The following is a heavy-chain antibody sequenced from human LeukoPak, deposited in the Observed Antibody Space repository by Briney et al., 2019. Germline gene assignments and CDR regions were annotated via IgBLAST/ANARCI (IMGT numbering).Heavy chain of an antibody. V-gene: IGHV3-74*01. CDR1: GFTFSSYW. CDR3: ASAVYGYWVDY. J-gene: IGHJ4*01. CDR2: ISSDGSST. D-gene: IGHD6-25*01. Sequence: PGGSLRLSCAASGFTFSSYWMHWVRQAPGKGLVWVSRISSDGSSTTYADSVKGRFTISRDNAKNTLYLQMNSLRAEDTAVYYCASAVYGYWVDYWSQGTLVTASS.